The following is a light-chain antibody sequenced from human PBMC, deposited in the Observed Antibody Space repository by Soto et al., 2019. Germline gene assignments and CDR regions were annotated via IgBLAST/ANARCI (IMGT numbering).Light chain of an antibody. J-gene: IGKJ3*01. CDR1: QSISSW. CDR2: DAS. Sequence: DVQMTQSPSTLSASVGDRVTITCRASQSISSWLAWYQQKPGKAPKLLIYDASNLESGVPSRFSGGGSGTEFSLTISSLQPDDFATYHCQEYNSYSLFTFGPGTKVDIK. V-gene: IGKV1-5*01. CDR3: QEYNSYSLFT.